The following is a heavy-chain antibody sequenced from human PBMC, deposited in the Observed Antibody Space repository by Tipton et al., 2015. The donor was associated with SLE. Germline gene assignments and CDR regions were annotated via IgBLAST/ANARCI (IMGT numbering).Heavy chain of an antibody. J-gene: IGHJ4*02. Sequence: TLSLTCTVSGGSISSCSYYWGWIRQPPGKGPEWIGSIYYSGSTYYNPSLKSRVTISVDTSKNQFSLKLSSVTAADTAVYYCAGQLVGATDHWGQGTLVTVSS. CDR2: IYYSGST. CDR1: GGSISSCSYY. D-gene: IGHD1-26*01. V-gene: IGHV4-39*01. CDR3: AGQLVGATDH.